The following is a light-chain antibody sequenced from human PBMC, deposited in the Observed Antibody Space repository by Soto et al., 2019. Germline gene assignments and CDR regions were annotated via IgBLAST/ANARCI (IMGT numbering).Light chain of an antibody. CDR2: MFS. V-gene: IGKV2-30*02. CDR1: QSLLHADGNTY. Sequence: DVVMTQSPLSLPVTLGQPASISCWSSQSLLHADGNTYCNWFHQRPGQSPRRLIYMFSHRDYGVPDSFSASGYDTDCTLKISRVQAEYVGIYYCMQGTHWPWTFGQGTKVEIK. CDR3: MQGTHWPWT. J-gene: IGKJ1*01.